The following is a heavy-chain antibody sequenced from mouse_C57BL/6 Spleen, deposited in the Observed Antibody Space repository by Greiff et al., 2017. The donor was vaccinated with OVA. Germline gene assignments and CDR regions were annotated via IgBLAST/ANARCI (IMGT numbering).Heavy chain of an antibody. V-gene: IGHV1-50*01. D-gene: IGHD3-2*02. J-gene: IGHJ3*01. CDR1: GYTFTSYW. Sequence: QVQLQQSGAELVKPGASVKLSCKASGYTFTSYWMQWVKQRPGQGLEWIGEIDPSDSYTNYNQKFKGKATLTVDTSSSTAYMQLSSLTSEDSAVYYCARGRSGYTWFAYWGQGTLVTVSA. CDR3: ARGRSGYTWFAY. CDR2: IDPSDSYT.